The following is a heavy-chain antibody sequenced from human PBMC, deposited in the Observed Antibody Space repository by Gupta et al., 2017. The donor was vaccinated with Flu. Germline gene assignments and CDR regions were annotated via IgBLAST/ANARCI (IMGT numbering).Heavy chain of an antibody. V-gene: IGHV3-48*03. Sequence: VQLVESGGNLVQPVGSLSLSCAASGFTLSSYDMSWVRQAPGRGLEWISFISSSGSTYYGDPVRGRFTISRDNAKNSLYLQMSGLRDEDTAIYYCARGHWDNWGQGTLVTVSS. CDR2: ISSSGST. CDR3: ARGHWDN. CDR1: GFTLSSYD. J-gene: IGHJ4*02.